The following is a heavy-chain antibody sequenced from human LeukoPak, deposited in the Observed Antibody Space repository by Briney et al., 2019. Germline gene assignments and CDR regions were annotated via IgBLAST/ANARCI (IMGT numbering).Heavy chain of an antibody. V-gene: IGHV1-18*01. D-gene: IGHD3-10*01. CDR3: ARDRGELLGVLATELGNWVDP. J-gene: IGHJ5*02. Sequence: ASVKVSCKASGYTFTSYGISWVRQAPGQGLEWMGWISAYIGNTNYAQKLQGRVTMTTDTSTSTAYMELRSLRSDDTAVYYCARDRGELLGVLATELGNWVDPWGQGTLVTVSS. CDR2: ISAYIGNT. CDR1: GYTFTSYG.